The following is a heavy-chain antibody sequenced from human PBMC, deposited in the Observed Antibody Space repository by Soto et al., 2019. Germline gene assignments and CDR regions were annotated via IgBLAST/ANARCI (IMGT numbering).Heavy chain of an antibody. V-gene: IGHV1-69*01. CDR1: GVTFSSET. Sequence: QVQLVQSGADVKKPGSSVKVSCQASGVTFSSETLGWVRQAPGQGLEWVGGIIPLVGTASYAQKFQGRVTITADESTSIVYMELSSLRSHDTAVYFCATALSENPASPFDAWGQGTLVTVSS. J-gene: IGHJ4*02. CDR2: IIPLVGTA. CDR3: ATALSENPASPFDA.